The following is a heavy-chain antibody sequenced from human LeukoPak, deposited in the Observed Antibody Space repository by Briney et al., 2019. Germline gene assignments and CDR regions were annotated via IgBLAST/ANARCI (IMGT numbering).Heavy chain of an antibody. D-gene: IGHD2-15*01. CDR2: IYYSGST. J-gene: IGHJ5*02. CDR3: AREYCSGVICSSNWFDP. V-gene: IGHV4-59*06. CDR1: GDSISSYY. Sequence: SETLSLTCTVSGDSISSYYWSWIRQPPGKGLEWIGHIYYSGSTYYNPSLKSRVTISLDTSKKQFSLNLSSVTAADTAVYYCAREYCSGVICSSNWFDPWGQGTLVTVSS.